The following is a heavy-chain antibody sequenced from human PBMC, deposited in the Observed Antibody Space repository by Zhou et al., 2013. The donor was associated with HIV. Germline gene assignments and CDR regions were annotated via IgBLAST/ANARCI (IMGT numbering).Heavy chain of an antibody. CDR2: ILPILGII. CDR3: ARDGGYCSGDICYSQIMDV. Sequence: QVQLVQSGAEVKKPGSSVKVSCKATGGTFSTYAFAWVRQAPGQGLEWMGRILPILGIINYAQNFQDRITITADKSTTTAYMELNSLRSDDTAVYFCARDGGYCSGDICYSQIMDVWGKGTAVSVSS. J-gene: IGHJ6*04. D-gene: IGHD2-8*02. V-gene: IGHV1-69*04. CDR1: GGTFSTYA.